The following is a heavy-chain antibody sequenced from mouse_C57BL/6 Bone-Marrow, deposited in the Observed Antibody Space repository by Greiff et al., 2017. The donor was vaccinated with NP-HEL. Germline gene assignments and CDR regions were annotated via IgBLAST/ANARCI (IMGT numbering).Heavy chain of an antibody. CDR1: GFTFSSYG. CDR3: ARHPYYYGSSYDY. Sequence: EVQRVESGGDLVKPGGSLKLSCAASGFTFSSYGMSWVRQTPDKRLEWVATISSGGSYTYYPDSVKGRFTISRDNAKNTLYLQMSSLKSEDTAMYYCARHPYYYGSSYDYWGQGTTLKVSS. V-gene: IGHV5-6*01. J-gene: IGHJ2*01. D-gene: IGHD1-1*01. CDR2: ISSGGSYT.